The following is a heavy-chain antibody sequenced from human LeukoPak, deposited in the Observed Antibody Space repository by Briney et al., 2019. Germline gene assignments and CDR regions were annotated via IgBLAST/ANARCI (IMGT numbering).Heavy chain of an antibody. CDR3: ARTQQWLPAYYYYGMDV. CDR2: ISAYNGNT. CDR1: GYTFTSYG. V-gene: IGHV1-18*01. Sequence: ASVKVSCTASGYTFTSYGISWVRQAPGQGLEWMGWISAYNGNTNYAQKLQGRVTMTTDTSTSTAYMELRSLRSDDTAVYYCARTQQWLPAYYYYGMDVWGQGTTVTVSS. D-gene: IGHD6-19*01. J-gene: IGHJ6*02.